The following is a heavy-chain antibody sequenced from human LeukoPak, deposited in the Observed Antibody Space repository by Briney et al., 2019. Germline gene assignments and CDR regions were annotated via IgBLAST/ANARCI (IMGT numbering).Heavy chain of an antibody. CDR1: GFTFSSYA. V-gene: IGHV3-64*01. D-gene: IGHD3-3*01. CDR3: ARSMVPNNVLRFRRSSNWFDP. CDR2: ISSNGGST. J-gene: IGHJ5*02. Sequence: GGSLRLSCAASGFTFSSYAMHWVRQAPGKGLEYVSAISSNGGSTYYANSVKGRFTISRDNSKNTLYLQMGSLRAEDMAVYYCARSMVPNNVLRFRRSSNWFDPWGQGTLVTVSS.